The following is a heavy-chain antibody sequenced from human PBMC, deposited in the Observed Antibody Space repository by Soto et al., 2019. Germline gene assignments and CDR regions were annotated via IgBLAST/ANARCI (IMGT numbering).Heavy chain of an antibody. D-gene: IGHD3-10*01. J-gene: IGHJ4*02. CDR1: GGSFSGYY. Sequence: QVQLQQWGAGLLKPSETLSLTCAVYGGSFSGYYWSWIRQPPGKGLEWIGEINHSGSTNYNPSLKSRVTISVDTSKHQFSLKLSSVTAADTAVYYCARLSLWFGEQINDYWGQGTLVTVSS. CDR3: ARLSLWFGEQINDY. V-gene: IGHV4-34*01. CDR2: INHSGST.